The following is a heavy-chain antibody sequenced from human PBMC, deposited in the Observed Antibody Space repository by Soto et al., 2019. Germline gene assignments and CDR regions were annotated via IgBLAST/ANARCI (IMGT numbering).Heavy chain of an antibody. CDR1: GGSVNSGNYY. D-gene: IGHD1-1*01. Sequence: QVQLQQWGAGLLKPSETLSLTCAVFGGSVNSGNYYWSWIRQPPGKGLEWIGDMSHSGGTHFNPSLKSRVTISADTSKNQFSLKMSAVTAADSALYYCARVERETATTVVDAFDIWGPWTMVPVSS. CDR2: MSHSGGT. CDR3: ARVERETATTVVDAFDI. J-gene: IGHJ3*02. V-gene: IGHV4-34*01.